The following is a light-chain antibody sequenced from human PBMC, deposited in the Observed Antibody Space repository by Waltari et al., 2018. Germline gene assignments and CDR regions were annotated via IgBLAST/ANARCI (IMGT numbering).Light chain of an antibody. J-gene: IGKJ1*01. V-gene: IGKV3-20*01. CDR1: QSVSRT. CDR2: GAS. CDR3: QQYVRLPVT. Sequence: EIVSTHSPGTVSLSPGARVHLSCRASQSVSRTLAWYQQKPGQAPRLLIYGASIRASGIPDRFSGSGSGTDFSLTISRLEPEDFAVYYCQQYVRLPVTFGQGTKVENK.